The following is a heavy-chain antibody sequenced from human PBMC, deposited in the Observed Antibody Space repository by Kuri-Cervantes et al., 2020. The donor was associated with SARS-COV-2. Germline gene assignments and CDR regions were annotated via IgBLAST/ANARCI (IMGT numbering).Heavy chain of an antibody. V-gene: IGHV1-46*01. CDR2: INPRRGTT. Sequence: ASVKVSCKASGYSLTTYYMHWVRQAPGQGPEWMGIINPRRGTTTYSPKFQGRVTMTSDTSTNTVYMELTSLTADDTAVYYCARESGVMGALDDYFQYWGQGTLVTVSS. D-gene: IGHD1-26*01. CDR3: ARESGVMGALDDYFQY. J-gene: IGHJ4*02. CDR1: GYSLTTYY.